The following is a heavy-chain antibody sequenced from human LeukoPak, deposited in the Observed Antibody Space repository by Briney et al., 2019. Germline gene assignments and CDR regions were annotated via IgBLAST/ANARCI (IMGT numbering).Heavy chain of an antibody. V-gene: IGHV4-34*01. J-gene: IGHJ2*01. Sequence: SETLSLTCAVYGGSFSGYYWSWIRQPPGKGLEWIGEINHSGSTNYNPSLKSRVTISVDTSKNQFSLKLSSVTAADTAVYYRARGVVVVPAAMSEYWYFDLWGRGTLVTVSS. CDR2: INHSGST. CDR3: ARGVVVVPAAMSEYWYFDL. CDR1: GGSFSGYY. D-gene: IGHD2-2*01.